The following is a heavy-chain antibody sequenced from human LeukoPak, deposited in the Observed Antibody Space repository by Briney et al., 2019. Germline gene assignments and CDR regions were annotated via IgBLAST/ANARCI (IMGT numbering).Heavy chain of an antibody. CDR1: GGSISSHY. CDR3: ARGPSRYMDV. V-gene: IGHV4-59*11. J-gene: IGHJ6*03. CDR2: INYSGST. Sequence: SETLSLTCTVSGGSISSHYWSWIRQPPGKGLEWIGYINYSGSTNYNPSLKSRVTISVDTSKNQFSLKLSSVTAADTAVYYCARGPSRYMDVWGKGTTVTVSS.